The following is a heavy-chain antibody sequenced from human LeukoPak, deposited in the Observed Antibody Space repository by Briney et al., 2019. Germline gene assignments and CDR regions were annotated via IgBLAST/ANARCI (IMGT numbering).Heavy chain of an antibody. CDR3: VRGMGVSMLYYFDY. CDR1: GLSVSSNY. V-gene: IGHV3-66*02. Sequence: PGGSLRLSCAASGLSVSSNYMSWVRQAPGKGLEWVSVLYSDGTTYYADSVKGRFTISRDNSKNTLYLQMNRLRAEDTAVYYCVRGMGVSMLYYFDYWGQGTLVTVSS. CDR2: LYSDGTT. D-gene: IGHD3-10*01. J-gene: IGHJ4*02.